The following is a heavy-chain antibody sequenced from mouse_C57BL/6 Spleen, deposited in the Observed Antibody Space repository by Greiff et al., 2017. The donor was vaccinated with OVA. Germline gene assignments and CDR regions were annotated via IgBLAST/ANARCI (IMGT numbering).Heavy chain of an antibody. V-gene: IGHV1-59*01. CDR1: GYTFTSYW. CDR2: IDPSDSYT. Sequence: QVQLQQPGAELVRPGPSVKLSCTASGYTFTSYWMHWVKQRPGQGLEWIGVIDPSDSYTNYNQKFKGKATLTVDTSSSTAYMQLSSLTSEDSAVYYCAGYDYDGYFDVWGTGTTVTVSS. J-gene: IGHJ1*03. D-gene: IGHD2-4*01. CDR3: AGYDYDGYFDV.